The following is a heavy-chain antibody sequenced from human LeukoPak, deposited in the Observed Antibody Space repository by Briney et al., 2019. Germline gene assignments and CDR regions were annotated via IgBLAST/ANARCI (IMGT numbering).Heavy chain of an antibody. Sequence: SETLSLTCTVSGGSISSYYWSWIRQPPGKGLEWIGYIYYSGSTNYNPSLKSRVTISVDTSKNRFSLKLSSVTAADTAVYYCARGETAGDFDYWGQGTLVTVSS. V-gene: IGHV4-59*01. D-gene: IGHD6-13*01. CDR3: ARGETAGDFDY. CDR1: GGSISSYY. J-gene: IGHJ4*02. CDR2: IYYSGST.